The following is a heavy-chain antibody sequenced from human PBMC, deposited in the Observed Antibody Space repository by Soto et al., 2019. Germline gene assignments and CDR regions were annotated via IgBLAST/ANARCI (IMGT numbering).Heavy chain of an antibody. V-gene: IGHV1-46*01. Sequence: ASVKVSCKASGYTFTSYYMHWVRQAPGQGLEWMGIINPSGGSTSYAQKFQGRVTITADESTSTAYMELSSLRSEDTAVYYCARIRDGVVTVFDYWGQGTLVTVSS. CDR3: ARIRDGVVTVFDY. D-gene: IGHD3-3*01. J-gene: IGHJ4*02. CDR2: INPSGGST. CDR1: GYTFTSYY.